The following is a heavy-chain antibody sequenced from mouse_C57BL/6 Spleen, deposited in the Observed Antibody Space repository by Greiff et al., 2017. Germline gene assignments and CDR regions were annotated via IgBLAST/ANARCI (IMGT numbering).Heavy chain of an antibody. D-gene: IGHD1-1*01. CDR1: GFNIKNTY. CDR2: SDPANGNT. J-gene: IGHJ2*01. CDR3: ARGITTVGGDFDY. V-gene: IGHV14-3*01. Sequence: EVQLQQSVAELVRPGASVKLSCTASGFNIKNTYMHWVQQRPEQGLEWIGRSDPANGNTKYAPKFQGKATITADTSSNTAYLQLSSLTSEDTAIYYCARGITTVGGDFDYWGQGTTLTVSS.